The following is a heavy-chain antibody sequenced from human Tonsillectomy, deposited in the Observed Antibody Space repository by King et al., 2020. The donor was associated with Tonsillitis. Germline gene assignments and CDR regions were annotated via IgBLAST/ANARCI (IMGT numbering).Heavy chain of an antibody. CDR3: ARVVGDWLRFLEWFPSGYNWFDP. V-gene: IGHV4-31*03. D-gene: IGHD3-3*01. CDR2: IYYSGST. Sequence: VQLQESGPGLVKPSQTLSLTCTVSGGSISSGGYYWSWIRQHPGKGLEWIGYIYYSGSTYYNPSLKSRVTISVDTSKNQFSLKLSSVTAADTAVYYCARVVGDWLRFLEWFPSGYNWFDPWGQGTLVTVSS. CDR1: GGSISSGGYY. J-gene: IGHJ5*02.